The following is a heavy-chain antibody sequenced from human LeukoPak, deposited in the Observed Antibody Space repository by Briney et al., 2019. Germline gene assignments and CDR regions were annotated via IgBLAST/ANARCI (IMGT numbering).Heavy chain of an antibody. Sequence: SETLSLTCTVSGGSVSSSSYYWGWIRQPPGKGLEWIGNIYYSGSTYYNPSLKSRVTISVDTSKNQFSLKLSSVTAADTAVYYCARRVPIYYDSSGYYYVFDYWGQGTLVTVSS. CDR2: IYYSGST. J-gene: IGHJ4*02. V-gene: IGHV4-39*01. CDR1: GGSVSSSSYY. CDR3: ARRVPIYYDSSGYYYVFDY. D-gene: IGHD3-22*01.